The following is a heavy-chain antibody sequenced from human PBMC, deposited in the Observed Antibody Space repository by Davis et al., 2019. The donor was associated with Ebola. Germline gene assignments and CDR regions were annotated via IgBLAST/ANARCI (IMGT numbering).Heavy chain of an antibody. D-gene: IGHD2-21*01. CDR3: ARGGVAYSDLDY. V-gene: IGHV1-8*02. J-gene: IGHJ4*02. Sequence: AASVKVSCKASGYTFTSYYMHWVRQAPGQGLEWMGWISAYNGNTGYAQKFQGRVTMTRENSMSTAYMELRSLRSEDTAVYFCARGGVAYSDLDYWGQGTLVAVSS. CDR2: ISAYNGNT. CDR1: GYTFTSYY.